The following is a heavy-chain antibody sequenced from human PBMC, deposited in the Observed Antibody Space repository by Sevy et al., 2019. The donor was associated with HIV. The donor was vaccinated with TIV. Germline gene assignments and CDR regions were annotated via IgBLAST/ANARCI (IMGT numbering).Heavy chain of an antibody. D-gene: IGHD4-17*01. Sequence: GGSLRLSCAGSGFTLSDYYMSWIRQAPGKGLQWISYISGSGDAIYYADSVKGRFTISSDNANNSVYLQMNSLRAEDTLVDDCARDHVKDGDLGDYYYFAMDVWGQGTTVTVSS. V-gene: IGHV3-11*01. CDR2: ISGSGDAI. CDR1: GFTLSDYY. CDR3: ARDHVKDGDLGDYYYFAMDV. J-gene: IGHJ6*02.